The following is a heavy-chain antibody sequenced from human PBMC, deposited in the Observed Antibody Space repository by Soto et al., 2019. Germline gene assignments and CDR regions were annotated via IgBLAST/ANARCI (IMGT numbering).Heavy chain of an antibody. CDR1: GFTFSSYW. V-gene: IGHV3-74*01. CDR3: AKGSGAQSGLLDY. D-gene: IGHD6-25*01. Sequence: EVQLVESGGGLVQTGGSLRLSCAASGFTFSSYWMHWVRQAPGKGLVWVSRINNDGSSTTYADSVKGRFTISRDNAKNTLYRQMNSLRDEDRAVYYCAKGSGAQSGLLDYWGQGTLVTVSS. CDR2: INNDGSST. J-gene: IGHJ4*02.